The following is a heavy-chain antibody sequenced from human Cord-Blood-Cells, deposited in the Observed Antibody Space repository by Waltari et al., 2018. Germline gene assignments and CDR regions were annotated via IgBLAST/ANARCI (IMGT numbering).Heavy chain of an antibody. V-gene: IGHV4-34*01. CDR1: GGSFSGYY. J-gene: IGHJ5*02. CDR2: INHSGST. CDR3: ASQLRLLEWSWFDP. D-gene: IGHD3-3*01. Sequence: QVQLQQWGAGLLKPSETLSLTCAVYGGSFSGYYVSWIRQPPGKGLEWIGEINHSGSTNYNPSLKSRVTISVDTSKNQFSLKLSSVTAADTAVYYCASQLRLLEWSWFDPWGQGTLVTVSS.